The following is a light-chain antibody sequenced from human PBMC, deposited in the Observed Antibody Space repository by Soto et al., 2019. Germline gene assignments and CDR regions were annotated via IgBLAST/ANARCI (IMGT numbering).Light chain of an antibody. CDR2: DVT. CDR3: CSYGGSFPYV. CDR1: SSDVGGYDY. J-gene: IGLJ1*01. Sequence: QSVLTQPPSVSGSPGQSVTISCTGTSSDVGGYDYVSWYQQRPGRAPKLLIYDVTKRPSGVPDRFSGSKSGNTASLTISGLQAEDVADFYCCSYGGSFPYVFGTGTKVTVL. V-gene: IGLV2-11*01.